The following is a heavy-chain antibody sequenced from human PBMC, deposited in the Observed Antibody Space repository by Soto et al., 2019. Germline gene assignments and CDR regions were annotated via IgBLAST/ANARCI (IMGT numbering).Heavy chain of an antibody. J-gene: IGHJ6*02. CDR3: ARDHYDYGDLDYYYGMDV. D-gene: IGHD4-17*01. V-gene: IGHV3-33*08. CDR2: IWYDGSNK. Sequence: PGGSLRLSCSASGFTFSSYAMHWVRQAPGKGLEWVAVIWYDGSNKYYADSVKGRFTISRDNSKNTLYLQMNSLRAEDTAVYYCARDHYDYGDLDYYYGMDVWGQGTTVTVSS. CDR1: GFTFSSYA.